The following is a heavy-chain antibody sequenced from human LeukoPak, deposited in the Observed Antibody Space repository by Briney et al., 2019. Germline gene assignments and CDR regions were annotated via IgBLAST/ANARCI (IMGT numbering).Heavy chain of an antibody. V-gene: IGHV3-30*02. Sequence: GGSLRLSCAASGFTFSSYGMHWVRQAPGKGLEWVAFIRYDGSNKYYADSVKGRFTISRDNSKNTLYLQMNSLRAEDTAVYYCAKGEPGIAARPDTSSGLYYWGQGTLVTVSS. CDR1: GFTFSSYG. D-gene: IGHD6-6*01. CDR3: AKGEPGIAARPDTSSGLYY. CDR2: IRYDGSNK. J-gene: IGHJ4*02.